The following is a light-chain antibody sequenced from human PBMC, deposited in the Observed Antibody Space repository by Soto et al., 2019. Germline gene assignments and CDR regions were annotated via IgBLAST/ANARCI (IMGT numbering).Light chain of an antibody. V-gene: IGKV3-15*01. J-gene: IGKJ2*01. Sequence: EVVMTQSPATLSVSPGERVTLSCRASQSVSDNLAWYQQKPGQAPRLLIYGASTRATTIPARFSGSGSGTEFTRTISSLQSEDFAVYYCQQSNSWPYTFGQGTKLDIK. CDR3: QQSNSWPYT. CDR1: QSVSDN. CDR2: GAS.